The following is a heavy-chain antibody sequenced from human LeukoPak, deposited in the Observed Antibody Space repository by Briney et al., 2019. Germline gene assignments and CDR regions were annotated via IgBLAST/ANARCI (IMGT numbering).Heavy chain of an antibody. CDR1: GGSFSGYY. CDR3: ARLPIRKMYSSDVNWFDP. Sequence: SETLSLTCAVYGGSFSGYYWSWIRQPPGKGLEWIGEINHSGSTNYNPSLKSRVTISVDTSKNQFSLKLSSVTAADTAVYYCARLPIRKMYSSDVNWFDPWGQGTLVTVSS. D-gene: IGHD6-19*01. CDR2: INHSGST. J-gene: IGHJ5*02. V-gene: IGHV4-34*01.